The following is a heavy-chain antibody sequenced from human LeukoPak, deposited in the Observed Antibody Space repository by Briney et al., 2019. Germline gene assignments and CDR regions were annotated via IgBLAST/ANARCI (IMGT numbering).Heavy chain of an antibody. CDR1: WFTVSSNS. CDR2: IHSGGST. V-gene: IGHV3-53*01. Sequence: GGSLRLSCAASWFTVSSNSMSWVRQAPGKGLEWVSVIHSGGSTYYADSVKGRFTISRDNSKNTLFLQMNSLRAEDTAVYYCARAAAYCSGGSCYFDYWGQGTLVTVSS. CDR3: ARAAAYCSGGSCYFDY. D-gene: IGHD2-15*01. J-gene: IGHJ4*02.